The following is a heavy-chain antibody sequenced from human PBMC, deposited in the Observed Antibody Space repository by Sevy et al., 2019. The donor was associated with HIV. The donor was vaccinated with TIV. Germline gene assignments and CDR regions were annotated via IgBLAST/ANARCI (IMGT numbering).Heavy chain of an antibody. J-gene: IGHJ4*02. V-gene: IGHV3-21*01. Sequence: GGSLRLSCAASGYTFNYHFMNWVRQVPGKGLEWVSYISSASSYINYSDSVKGRFTISRDNAKNLVFLEMNNLRPEDTAVYFCARGDYYGSLYYFDYWGQGTLVTVSS. CDR3: ARGDYYGSLYYFDY. D-gene: IGHD3-10*01. CDR2: ISSASSYI. CDR1: GYTFNYHF.